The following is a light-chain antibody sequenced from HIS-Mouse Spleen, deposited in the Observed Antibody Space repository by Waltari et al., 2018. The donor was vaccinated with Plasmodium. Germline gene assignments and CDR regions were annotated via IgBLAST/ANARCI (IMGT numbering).Light chain of an antibody. V-gene: IGLV3-10*01. J-gene: IGLJ3*02. CDR1: ELPKKY. Sequence: SYELTQPPSVSVSQGHTSRITCSGDELPKKYAYWYQQKSGQAPVLVIYEDSKRPSGIPERFSGSSSGTMATLTISGAQVEDEADYYCYSTDSSGNHRVFGGGTKLTVL. CDR3: YSTDSSGNHRV. CDR2: EDS.